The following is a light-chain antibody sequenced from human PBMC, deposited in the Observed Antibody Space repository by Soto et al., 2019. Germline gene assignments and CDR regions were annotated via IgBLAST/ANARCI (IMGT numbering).Light chain of an antibody. J-gene: IGKJ1*01. CDR1: KSVLYSSNNKNY. CDR2: WAS. Sequence: DIVMTQSPDSLAVSLGERPTINCKSSKSVLYSSNNKNYLAWYQQKPGQPPKLLIYWASTRASGVPDRFSGSGSGTDFTLTISSLQAEDVAVYYCQQYYSTPWTFGQGTKVEIK. CDR3: QQYYSTPWT. V-gene: IGKV4-1*01.